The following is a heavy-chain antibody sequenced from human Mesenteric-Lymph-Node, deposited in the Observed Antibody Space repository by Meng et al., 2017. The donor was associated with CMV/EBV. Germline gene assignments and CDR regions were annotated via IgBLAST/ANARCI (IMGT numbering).Heavy chain of an antibody. CDR2: ISTSGNTI. CDR1: GFTFGDYY. CDR3: ARGQGDIVVVPALRYYYYGMDV. Sequence: GESLKISCAASGFTFGDYYMSWVRQAPGKGLEWLSYISTSGNTIYYADSVKGRFTISRDNAKDSLYLQMNSLRAEDTAVYYCARGQGDIVVVPALRYYYYGMDVWGQGTTVTVSS. V-gene: IGHV3-11*01. J-gene: IGHJ6*02. D-gene: IGHD2-2*01.